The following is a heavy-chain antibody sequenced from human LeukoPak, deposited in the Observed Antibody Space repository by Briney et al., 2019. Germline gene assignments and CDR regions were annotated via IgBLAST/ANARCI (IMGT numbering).Heavy chain of an antibody. J-gene: IGHJ4*02. CDR3: STLAYCSGGRCYGFDY. CDR2: IESKPDGGTT. CDR1: GLTFSNAW. Sequence: GGSLRLSCVVSGLTFSNAWMTWVRQAPGKGLEWVGRIESKPDGGTTDYAAPVKGRFTISRDDSKNTQYLQMNSLKTEDTAVYYCSTLAYCSGGRCYGFDYWGQGALVTVSS. D-gene: IGHD2-15*01. V-gene: IGHV3-15*04.